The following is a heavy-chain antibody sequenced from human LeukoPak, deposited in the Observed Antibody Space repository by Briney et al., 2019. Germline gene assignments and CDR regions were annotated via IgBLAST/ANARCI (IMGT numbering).Heavy chain of an antibody. J-gene: IGHJ6*03. D-gene: IGHD5-12*01. CDR3: ARVATITGYYYYYMDV. V-gene: IGHV3-48*03. CDR1: GFTFSSYE. CDR2: ISSSGSTI. Sequence: GGSLRLSCAASGFTFSSYEMNWVRQAPGKGLEWVSYISSSGSTIYYADSVKGRFTISRDNAKNSLYLQMNSLRAEDTAVYYCARVATITGYYYYYMDVWGKGTTVTISS.